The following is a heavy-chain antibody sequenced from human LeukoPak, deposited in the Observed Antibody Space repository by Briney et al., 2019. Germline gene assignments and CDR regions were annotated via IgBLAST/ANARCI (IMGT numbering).Heavy chain of an antibody. D-gene: IGHD3-22*01. Sequence: PGGSLRLSCVASGFTFGKYWMSWVRQAPGKGLEWVANIKLDGSEKNYVDSVKGRFTISRDNTKNSLYLQMNSLRAEDTAVYYCATAAYDSGSYIVNHDYWGQGTLVTVSS. CDR2: IKLDGSEK. J-gene: IGHJ4*02. CDR3: ATAAYDSGSYIVNHDY. V-gene: IGHV3-7*03. CDR1: GFTFGKYW.